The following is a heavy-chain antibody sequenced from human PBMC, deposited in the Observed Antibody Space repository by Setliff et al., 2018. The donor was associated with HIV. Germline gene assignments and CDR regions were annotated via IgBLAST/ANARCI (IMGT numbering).Heavy chain of an antibody. CDR1: GGSISSGSYY. D-gene: IGHD6-19*01. Sequence: PSETLSLTCTVSGGSISSGSYYWSWIRQPAGKGLEWIGQIYTSGSTNYNPSLKSRVTISVDTSKNQFSLMLSSVTAADTAVYYCASAEPPIYSSGWRGVGYFDYWGQGTLVTVSS. V-gene: IGHV4-61*09. CDR2: IYTSGST. J-gene: IGHJ4*02. CDR3: ASAEPPIYSSGWRGVGYFDY.